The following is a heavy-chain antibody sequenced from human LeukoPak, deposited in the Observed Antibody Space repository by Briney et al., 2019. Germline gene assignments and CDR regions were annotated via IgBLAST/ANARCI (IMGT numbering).Heavy chain of an antibody. CDR3: AKFSDSSGYYDEYFDY. J-gene: IGHJ4*02. D-gene: IGHD3-22*01. Sequence: PGGSLRLSCAASGFTFSSYAMSWVRQAPGKGLEWVSAISGSGGSTYYADSVKGRFTISRDNSKNTLYLQMNSLRAEDTAVYYCAKFSDSSGYYDEYFDYWGQGTLVTVSS. CDR1: GFTFSSYA. CDR2: ISGSGGST. V-gene: IGHV3-23*01.